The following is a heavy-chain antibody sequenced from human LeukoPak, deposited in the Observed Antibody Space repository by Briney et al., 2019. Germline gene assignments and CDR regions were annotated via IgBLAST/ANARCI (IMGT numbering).Heavy chain of an antibody. CDR1: GFTFSDYY. D-gene: IGHD5-18*01. Sequence: GGSLRLSCAASGFTFSDYYRSWIRQAPGKGLEWVSYISSSSSYTNYADSVKGRFTISRDNAKNSLYLQMNSLRAEDTAVYYCARDLRSNTAMVTFDYWGQGTLVTVSS. CDR2: ISSSSSYT. V-gene: IGHV3-11*06. CDR3: ARDLRSNTAMVTFDY. J-gene: IGHJ4*02.